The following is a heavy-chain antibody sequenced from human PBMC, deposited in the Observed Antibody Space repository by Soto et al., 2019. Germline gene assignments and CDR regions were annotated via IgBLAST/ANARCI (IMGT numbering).Heavy chain of an antibody. J-gene: IGHJ4*02. CDR2: INVKDGNT. CDR3: ARGGFGPNIDY. D-gene: IGHD3-10*01. V-gene: IGHV1-18*01. CDR1: GYTFTNHA. Sequence: QVQLVQSGAEVKKPGASVKVSCKASGYTFTNHAITWVRQAPGQGLGWMGWINVKDGNTNYAQKLQGRVTMTTDTSTSTAYMELRSLRSDDTAVYYCARGGFGPNIDYWGQGTLVTVSS.